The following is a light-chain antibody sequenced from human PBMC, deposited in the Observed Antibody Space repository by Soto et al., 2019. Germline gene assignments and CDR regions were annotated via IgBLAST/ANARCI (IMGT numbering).Light chain of an antibody. Sequence: DIQLTQSPSFLSASVGDRVTITCRASQGISSYLACYQQKPGKAPKLLIYAASTLQYGVPSRFSGSGSGTEFTLTISSLQPEDFATYYCQQVNSYPRAFGQGTKVDIK. CDR2: AAS. J-gene: IGKJ1*01. CDR3: QQVNSYPRA. V-gene: IGKV1-9*01. CDR1: QGISSY.